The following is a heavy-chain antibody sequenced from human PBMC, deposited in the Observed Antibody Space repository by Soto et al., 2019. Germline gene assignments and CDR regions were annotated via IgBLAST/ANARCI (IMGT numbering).Heavy chain of an antibody. CDR3: ARDKSYFWGYGMDV. CDR1: GFTFSSYW. Sequence: EVQLVESGGGLVQPGGSLRLSCAASGFTFSSYWMHWVRQAPGKGLVWVSRINSDGSSTSYADSVKGRFTISRDSAKNTLYLQMNSLRAEDTAVYYCARDKSYFWGYGMDVWGQGTTVTVSS. V-gene: IGHV3-74*01. D-gene: IGHD3-16*01. CDR2: INSDGSST. J-gene: IGHJ6*02.